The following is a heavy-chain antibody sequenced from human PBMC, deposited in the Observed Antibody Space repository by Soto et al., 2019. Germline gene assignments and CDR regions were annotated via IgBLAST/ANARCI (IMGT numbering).Heavy chain of an antibody. CDR2: IYPGDSDT. Sequence: GESLKISCQGSGYSFTNYWIAWVRQMPGKGLEWVGVIYPGDSDTRYSPSFRGQVTISADKSISHVYLQWSSLKASDTAMYYCARNRLRQYYYGMDVWGQGTTVTVSS. CDR3: ARNRLRQYYYGMDV. D-gene: IGHD3-10*01. CDR1: GYSFTNYW. J-gene: IGHJ6*02. V-gene: IGHV5-51*01.